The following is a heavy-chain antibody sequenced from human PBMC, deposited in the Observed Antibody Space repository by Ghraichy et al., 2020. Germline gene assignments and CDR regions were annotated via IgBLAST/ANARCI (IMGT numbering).Heavy chain of an antibody. CDR3: ARHNYYSFDY. J-gene: IGHJ4*02. CDR2: VRMGGNEG. CDR1: GFEFSAAW. Sequence: GSLRLSCVASGFEFSAAWMTWVRQAPGKGLEWVANVRMGGNEGDYVDSVKGRFTISRDNAKRSVYLQMNSLRAEDTAMYYCARHNYYSFDYWGQGTLVTVSS. V-gene: IGHV3-7*01. D-gene: IGHD3-10*01.